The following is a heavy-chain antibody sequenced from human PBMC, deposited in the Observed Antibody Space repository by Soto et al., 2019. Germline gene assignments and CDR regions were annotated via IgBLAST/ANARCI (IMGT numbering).Heavy chain of an antibody. V-gene: IGHV3-23*01. CDR3: AKDPGNARYFDC. CDR2: ISSTGP. CDR1: GFTFSRFA. Sequence: EVQLLESGGGLVQPGGSLRLSCTGSGFTFSRFAMSWVRQAPGRGLEWVSSISSTGPRYADSVKGRFTISRDDSRNTLYLQMNSLSAEDTAIYCCAKDPGNARYFDCWGQGTLVTVSS. J-gene: IGHJ4*02.